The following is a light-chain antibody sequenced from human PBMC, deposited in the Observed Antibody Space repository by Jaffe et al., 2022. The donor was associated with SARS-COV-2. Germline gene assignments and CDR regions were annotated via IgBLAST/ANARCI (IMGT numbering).Light chain of an antibody. V-gene: IGLV8-61*01. CDR3: MLYIGSGISL. CDR2: NTK. Sequence: QTVVTQEPSFSVSPGGTVTLTCGLTSGSVSTTYYPSWYQQTPGQAPRTLIYNTKTRSSGVPDRFSGSILGNKAALTITGAQTDDESDYYCMLYIGSGISLFGGGTKLTVL. J-gene: IGLJ3*02. CDR1: SGSVSTTYY.